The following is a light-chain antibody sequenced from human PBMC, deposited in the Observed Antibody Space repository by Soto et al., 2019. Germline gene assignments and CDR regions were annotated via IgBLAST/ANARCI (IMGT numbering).Light chain of an antibody. Sequence: DIVMTQSPDSLAVSLGERATINCKSSQSVLYSSNNKNYLAWYQQKPGQPPKLLIYWASTRESGVPARFSGSGSGTDFTLTRSSLQAEDVAVYYCQQYYSTPPITFGQGTRLEIK. J-gene: IGKJ5*01. CDR1: QSVLYSSNNKNY. CDR2: WAS. V-gene: IGKV4-1*01. CDR3: QQYYSTPPIT.